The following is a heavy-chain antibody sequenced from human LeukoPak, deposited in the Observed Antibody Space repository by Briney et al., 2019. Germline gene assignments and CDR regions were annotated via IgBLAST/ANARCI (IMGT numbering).Heavy chain of an antibody. CDR3: ARAGYYYGSLTPTGFDY. D-gene: IGHD3-10*01. CDR2: INHSGST. J-gene: IGHJ4*02. Sequence: PSETLSLTCAVYGGSFSGYYWSWIRQPPGKGLEWIGEINHSGSTNYNPSLKSRVTISVDTSKNQFSLKLSSVTAADTAVYYCARAGYYYGSLTPTGFDYWGQGTLVTVSS. V-gene: IGHV4-34*01. CDR1: GGSFSGYY.